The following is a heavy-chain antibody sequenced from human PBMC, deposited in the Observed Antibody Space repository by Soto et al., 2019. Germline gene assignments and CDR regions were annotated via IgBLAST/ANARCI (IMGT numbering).Heavy chain of an antibody. J-gene: IGHJ3*02. CDR1: GGTFSSYA. CDR2: IIPIFGTA. D-gene: IGHD1-26*01. V-gene: IGHV1-69*01. Sequence: QVQLVQSGAEVKEPGSSVKVSCKASGGTFSSYAISWVRQAPGQGLEWMGGIIPIFGTANYAQKFQGRVTITADESTGTAYMELSRMSFEDRAGNYWGGGGYSGSYLDDAFDIWGQGTMVTVSS. CDR3: GGGGYSGSYLDDAFDI.